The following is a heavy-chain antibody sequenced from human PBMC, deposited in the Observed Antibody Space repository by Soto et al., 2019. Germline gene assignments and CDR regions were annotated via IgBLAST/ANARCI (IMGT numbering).Heavy chain of an antibody. CDR3: ARERPDGARLDP. V-gene: IGHV4-30-4*01. CDR1: GGSISSGDYY. D-gene: IGHD6-6*01. CDR2: LYHSGST. J-gene: IGHJ5*02. Sequence: QVQLQESGPGLVKPSQNLSLTCTVSGGSISSGDYYWSWIGQPPGKGLEWIGYLYHSGSTYYSPSLKSRVTISVDTSKNQFSLKLSSVTAADTAVYYCARERPDGARLDPWGQGTLVTVSS.